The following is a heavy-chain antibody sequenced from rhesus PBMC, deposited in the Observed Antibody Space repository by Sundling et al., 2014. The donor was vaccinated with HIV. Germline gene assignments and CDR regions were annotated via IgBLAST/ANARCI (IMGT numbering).Heavy chain of an antibody. CDR3: AREEWQLYVDY. D-gene: IGHD1-44*02. CDR2: HFFSSIGGSGRT. Sequence: QLQLQESGPGLVKPSETLSLTCAVSGGSISGDYGWSWIRQPPGRGVSGLVHFFSSIGGSGRTYYNPSLNSRVTISTDTSKNQFSLRLTSVTAADTAVYYCAREEWQLYVDYWGQGVLVTVSS. J-gene: IGHJ4*01. CDR1: GGSISGDYG. V-gene: IGHV4-127*01.